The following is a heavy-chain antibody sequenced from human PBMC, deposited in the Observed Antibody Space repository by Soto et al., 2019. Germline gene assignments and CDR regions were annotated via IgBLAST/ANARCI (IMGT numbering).Heavy chain of an antibody. CDR3: AGGWYYDFWSGYYVLGY. V-gene: IGHV1-69*13. CDR2: IIPIFGTA. Sequence: ASVKVSCKASGGTFSSYAISWVRQAHGQGLEWMGGIIPIFGTANYAQKFQGRVTITADESTSTAYMELSSLRSEDTAVYYCAGGWYYDFWSGYYVLGYRGQGTLVTVSS. CDR1: GGTFSSYA. D-gene: IGHD3-3*01. J-gene: IGHJ4*02.